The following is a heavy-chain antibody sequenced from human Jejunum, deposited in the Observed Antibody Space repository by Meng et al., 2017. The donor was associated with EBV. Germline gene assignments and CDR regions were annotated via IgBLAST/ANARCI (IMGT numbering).Heavy chain of an antibody. D-gene: IGHD3-3*01. CDR3: AGNGYYALES. CDR2: IYHGGGT. J-gene: IGHJ4*02. Sequence: QGHVTASGLRLRKLSGTLPHTCVVSGGSTRDKDWWGWVRQPPGKGLEWLGEIYHGGGTNYNPSLESRVTISVDKSKNQFSLKLNSVTVADTAVYYCAGNGYYALESWGPGILVTVSS. V-gene: IGHV4-4*02. CDR1: GGSTRDKDW.